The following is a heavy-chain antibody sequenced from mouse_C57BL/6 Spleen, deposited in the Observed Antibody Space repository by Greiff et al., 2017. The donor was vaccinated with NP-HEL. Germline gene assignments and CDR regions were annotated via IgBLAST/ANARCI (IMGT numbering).Heavy chain of an antibody. CDR1: GFNIKNTY. CDR3: AVPNYYGSSLFAY. Sequence: VQLKESVAELVRPGASVKLSCTASGFNIKNTYMHWVKQRPEQGLEWIGRIDPANGNTKYAPKFQGKATITADTSSNTAYLQLSSLTSEDTAIYYCAVPNYYGSSLFAYWGQGTLVTVSA. D-gene: IGHD1-1*01. V-gene: IGHV14-3*01. J-gene: IGHJ3*01. CDR2: IDPANGNT.